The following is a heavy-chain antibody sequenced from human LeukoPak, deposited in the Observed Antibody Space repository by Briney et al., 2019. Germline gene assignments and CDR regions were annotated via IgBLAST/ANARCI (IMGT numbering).Heavy chain of an antibody. CDR1: GGSFSGYY. V-gene: IGHV4-34*01. Sequence: PSETLSLTCAVYGGSFSGYYWSWIRQPPGKGLEWIGEINHSGSTNYNPSLKSRVTISVDTSKNQFSLKLSSVTAADTAVYYCARLQLWLRAFDIWGQGTMVTVSS. J-gene: IGHJ3*02. CDR2: INHSGST. CDR3: ARLQLWLRAFDI. D-gene: IGHD5-18*01.